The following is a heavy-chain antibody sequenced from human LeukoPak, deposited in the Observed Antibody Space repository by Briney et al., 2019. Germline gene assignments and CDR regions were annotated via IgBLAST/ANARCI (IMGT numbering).Heavy chain of an antibody. CDR3: ATSMVRGVITRFDY. J-gene: IGHJ4*02. D-gene: IGHD3-10*01. CDR1: GFTVSSNY. V-gene: IGHV3-53*01. Sequence: GGSLRLSCAASGFTVSSNYMSWVRQAPGKGLEWVSVIYSGGNTYYADSVKGRFTISRDNSKNTLYLQMNSLRAEDTAVYYCATSMVRGVITRFDYWGQGTLVTVSS. CDR2: IYSGGNT.